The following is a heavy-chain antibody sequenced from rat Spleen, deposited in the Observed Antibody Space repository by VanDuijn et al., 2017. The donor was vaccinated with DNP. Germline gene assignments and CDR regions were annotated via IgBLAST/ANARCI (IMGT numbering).Heavy chain of an antibody. V-gene: IGHV5-29*01. CDR2: ISYDGSST. J-gene: IGHJ2*01. CDR3: ARHITGRAFFDY. CDR1: GFTFSDYY. Sequence: EVQLVESDGGLVQPGRSLKLSCAASGFTFSDYYMAWVRQAPTKGLEWVATISYDGSSTYYRDSVKGRFTISRDNAKSTLYLQMDSLRSEDTATYYCARHITGRAFFDYWGQGVMVTVSS. D-gene: IGHD5-1*01.